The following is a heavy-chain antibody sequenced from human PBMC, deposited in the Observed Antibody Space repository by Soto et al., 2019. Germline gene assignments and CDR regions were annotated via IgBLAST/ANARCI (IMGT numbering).Heavy chain of an antibody. Sequence: QVQLVESGGGVVQPGRSLRLSCAASGFTFSSYGMHWVRQAPGKGLEWVAVIWYDGSNKYYADSVKGRFTISRDNSKNTLYLQMNSLRAEETAVYYGAREGGGGGMVRGVIIIWGNWFDPWGQGTLVTVSS. J-gene: IGHJ5*02. CDR1: GFTFSSYG. V-gene: IGHV3-33*01. CDR2: IWYDGSNK. CDR3: AREGGGGGMVRGVIIIWGNWFDP. D-gene: IGHD3-10*01.